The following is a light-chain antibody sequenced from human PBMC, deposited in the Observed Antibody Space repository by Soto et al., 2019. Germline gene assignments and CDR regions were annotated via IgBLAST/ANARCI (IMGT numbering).Light chain of an antibody. V-gene: IGLV2-18*01. J-gene: IGLJ3*02. CDR2: QVS. Sequence: QSALTQPPSVSGSPGQSVTISCTGTRSDVGNYDLVSWYQQPPGTAPKLLIYQVSNRPSGVPDRFSGSKSGNTASLTISGLQAEDEADYYCSLKTSSATWVFGGGT. CDR1: RSDVGNYDL. CDR3: SLKTSSATWV.